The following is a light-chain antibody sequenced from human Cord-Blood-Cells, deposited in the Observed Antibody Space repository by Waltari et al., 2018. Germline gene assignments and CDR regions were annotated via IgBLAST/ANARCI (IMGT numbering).Light chain of an antibody. CDR2: DVS. V-gene: IGLV2-14*01. CDR3: SSYTSSSTLV. CDR1: SRYVGGYNY. Sequence: QSALTQPASVSGSPGQSITISCPGTSRYVGGYNYVSWYQQHPGNAPKLMIYDVSNRPSGVSNCFSGSKSGNTASLTISGLQAEDEADYYCSSYTSSSTLVFGGGTKLTVL. J-gene: IGLJ2*01.